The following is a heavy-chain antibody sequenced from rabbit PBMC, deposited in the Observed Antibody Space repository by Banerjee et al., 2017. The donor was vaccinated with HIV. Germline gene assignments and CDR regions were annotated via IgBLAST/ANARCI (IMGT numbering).Heavy chain of an antibody. V-gene: IGHV1S7*01. CDR2: IDPVFDST. D-gene: IGHD8-1*01. CDR3: YVTGGDYYNHNL. Sequence: QLEESGGGLVKPEGSLTLSCKASGFDFSNYYMTWVRQAPGKGLEWIGYIDPVFDSTYYASWVNGRFTISSHNAQNTLYLQLNSLTAADTATYFCYVTGGDYYNHNLWGQGTLVTVS. CDR1: GFDFSNYY. J-gene: IGHJ4*01.